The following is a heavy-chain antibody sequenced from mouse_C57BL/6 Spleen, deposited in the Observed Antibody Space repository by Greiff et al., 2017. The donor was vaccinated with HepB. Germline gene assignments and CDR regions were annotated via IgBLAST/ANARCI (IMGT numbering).Heavy chain of an antibody. CDR3: ARGLGAMDY. CDR1: GYAFSSSW. J-gene: IGHJ4*01. D-gene: IGHD3-3*01. Sequence: QVQLQQSGPELVKPGASVKISCKASGYAFSSSWMNWVKQRPGKGLEWIGRIYPGDGDTNYNGKFKGKATLTADKSSSTAYMQLSILTSADSAVYFCARGLGAMDYWGQGTSVTVSS. V-gene: IGHV1-82*01. CDR2: IYPGDGDT.